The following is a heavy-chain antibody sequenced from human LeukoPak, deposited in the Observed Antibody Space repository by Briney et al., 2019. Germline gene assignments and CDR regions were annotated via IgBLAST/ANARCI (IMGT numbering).Heavy chain of an antibody. CDR2: IYSGGST. CDR1: GFTFSSYT. D-gene: IGHD6-13*01. CDR3: ARSRYGTTWSSSWEFDY. V-gene: IGHV3-66*01. J-gene: IGHJ4*02. Sequence: GGSLRLSCAASGFTFSSYTMSWVRQAPGKGLEWVSVIYSGGSTYYADSVKGRFTISRDNSKSTLYLQMNSLRAEDTAVYYCARSRYGTTWSSSWEFDYWGQGTLVTVSS.